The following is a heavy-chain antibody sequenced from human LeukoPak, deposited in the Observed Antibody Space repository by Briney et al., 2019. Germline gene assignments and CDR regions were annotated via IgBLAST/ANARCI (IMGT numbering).Heavy chain of an antibody. Sequence: SETLSLTCTVSGGSISSDYWSWIRQPPGKGLEWIGYIYYSGRTYYNPSLKSRITISVDTSKNQFSLKLSSVTAADTAVYYCARGSYSPHYWGQGTLVSVSS. CDR3: ARGSYSPHY. CDR1: GGSISSDY. CDR2: IYYSGRT. V-gene: IGHV4-59*01. D-gene: IGHD4-11*01. J-gene: IGHJ4*02.